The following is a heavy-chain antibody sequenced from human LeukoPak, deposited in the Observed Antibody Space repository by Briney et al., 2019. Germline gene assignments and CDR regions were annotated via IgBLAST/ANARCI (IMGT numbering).Heavy chain of an antibody. J-gene: IGHJ4*02. D-gene: IGHD5-12*01. CDR1: GDSISTYY. CDR3: ARSGATIWGTFDY. Sequence: KSSETLSLTCTVSGDSISTYYWSWIRQPPGKGLEWIGYIYYTGSTNYNPSLKSRVTISVDTSKNQFSLKLSSVTAADTAVYYCARSGATIWGTFDYWGQGTLVTVSS. V-gene: IGHV4-59*08. CDR2: IYYTGST.